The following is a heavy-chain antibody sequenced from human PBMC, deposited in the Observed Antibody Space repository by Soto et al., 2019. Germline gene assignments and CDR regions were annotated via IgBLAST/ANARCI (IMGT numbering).Heavy chain of an antibody. CDR2: ITASGGKT. Sequence: GGSLRLSCSASGFTFNTYAMHWVRQAPGKGLEYVSAITASGGKTYYADSVKGRFTTSRDNSKNTLYLQMNSLRTEDTAVYFCAKGKEQWLITAFHIFGQQTMVTVSS. J-gene: IGHJ3*02. V-gene: IGHV3-64D*08. CDR3: AKGKEQWLITAFHI. D-gene: IGHD6-19*01. CDR1: GFTFNTYA.